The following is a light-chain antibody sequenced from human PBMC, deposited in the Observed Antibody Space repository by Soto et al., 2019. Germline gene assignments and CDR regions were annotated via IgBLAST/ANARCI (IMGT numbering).Light chain of an antibody. CDR3: QQYGIPPVT. J-gene: IGKJ1*01. CDR1: QSIRSNY. V-gene: IGKV3-20*01. CDR2: GAF. Sequence: VLTQSPGTLSLSPGERATFSCRASQSIRSNYLAWYQQKPGQAPRFLIYGAFSRATGIPDRFSGSGFGTELTVTISRLEPEDFEMYYCQQYGIPPVTFGQGTRGDIK.